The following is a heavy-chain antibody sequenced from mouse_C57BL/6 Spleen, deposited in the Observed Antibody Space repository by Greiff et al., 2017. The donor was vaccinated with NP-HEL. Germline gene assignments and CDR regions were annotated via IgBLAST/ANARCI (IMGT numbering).Heavy chain of an antibody. CDR3: TRGGDPYYSNYFGY. V-gene: IGHV1-15*01. D-gene: IGHD2-5*01. Sequence: QVQLQQSGAELVRPGASVTLSCKASGYTFTDYEMHWVKQTPVHGLEWIGAIDPETGGTAYNQKFKGKAILTADKSSSTAYMELRSLTSEDSAVYYCTRGGDPYYSNYFGYWGQGTTLTVSS. CDR1: GYTFTDYE. J-gene: IGHJ2*01. CDR2: IDPETGGT.